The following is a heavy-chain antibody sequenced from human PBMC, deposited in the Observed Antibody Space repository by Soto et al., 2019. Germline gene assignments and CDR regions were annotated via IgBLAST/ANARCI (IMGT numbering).Heavy chain of an antibody. CDR3: ARLYCSSNSCYGYNWLDP. J-gene: IGHJ5*02. V-gene: IGHV6-1*01. CDR2: TYYRSKWYN. D-gene: IGHD2-2*01. Sequence: SQTLSLTCAISGASVSSKSAAWNWIRQSPSRGLEWLGRTYYRSKWYNDYAVSVKSRITINPDTSKNQFSLQLNSVTPEDTAVYYCARLYCSSNSCYGYNWLDPWGQGTMVPVSP. CDR1: GASVSSKSAA.